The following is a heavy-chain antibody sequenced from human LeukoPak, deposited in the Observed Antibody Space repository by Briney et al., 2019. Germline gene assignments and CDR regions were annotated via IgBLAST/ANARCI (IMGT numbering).Heavy chain of an antibody. V-gene: IGHV3-7*01. CDR3: ARDLSGVTGYTYGRGIDY. CDR1: GFTFSNAW. J-gene: IGHJ4*02. Sequence: PGGSLRLSCAASGFTFSNAWMSWVRQAPGKGLEWVANLKKDGSEKYYVDSVKGRFTISRDNAKTSLYLQMNSLRAEDTAVYYCARDLSGVTGYTYGRGIDYWGQGTLVTVSS. D-gene: IGHD5-18*01. CDR2: LKKDGSEK.